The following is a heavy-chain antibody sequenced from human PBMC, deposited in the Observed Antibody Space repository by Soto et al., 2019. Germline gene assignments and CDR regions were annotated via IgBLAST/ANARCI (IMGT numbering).Heavy chain of an antibody. CDR3: LREAD. V-gene: IGHV3-7*05. CDR2: IKSDGSDR. CDR1: GFIFSNYW. Sequence: EVHLVESGGGWVQPGGSLRLSCAASGFIFSNYWMSWVRQAPGKGPEWVPKIKSDGSDRYYADSVRGRFTISRDNAKNSLYLQMNSLRAEDTAVYYCLREADWGQGILITVSS. J-gene: IGHJ4*02.